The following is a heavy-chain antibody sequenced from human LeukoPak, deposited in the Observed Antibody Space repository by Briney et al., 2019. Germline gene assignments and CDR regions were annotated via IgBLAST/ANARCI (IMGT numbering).Heavy chain of an antibody. V-gene: IGHV1-69-2*01. CDR1: GYTFTSYG. J-gene: IGHJ4*02. D-gene: IGHD6-19*01. Sequence: ASVKVSCKASGYTFTSYGISWVRQAPGQGLEWMGLVDPEDGETIYAEKFQGRVTITADTSTDTAYMELSSLRSEDTAVYYCATARYSSGWAFDYWGQGTLVTVSS. CDR2: VDPEDGET. CDR3: ATARYSSGWAFDY.